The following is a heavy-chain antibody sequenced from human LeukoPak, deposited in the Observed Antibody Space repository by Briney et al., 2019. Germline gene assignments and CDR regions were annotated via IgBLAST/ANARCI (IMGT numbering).Heavy chain of an antibody. CDR2: IYTSGST. D-gene: IGHD3-10*01. V-gene: IGHV4-4*07. CDR1: GGSISSYY. J-gene: IGHJ6*02. Sequence: PSETLSLTCTVSGGSISSYYWSWIRQPAVKGLEWIGRIYTSGSTNYNPSLKSRVTMSVDTSKNQFSLKLSSVTAADTAVYYCARDKKVRGYDGMDVWGQGTTVTVSS. CDR3: ARDKKVRGYDGMDV.